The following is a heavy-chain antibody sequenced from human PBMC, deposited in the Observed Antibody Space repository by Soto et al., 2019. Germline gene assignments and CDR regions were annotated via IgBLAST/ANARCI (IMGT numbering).Heavy chain of an antibody. J-gene: IGHJ4*02. V-gene: IGHV3-23*01. CDR2: VSGSGRDT. CDR1: GFTFSSFV. D-gene: IGHD2-15*01. CDR3: AKGLFDCSGDSCYG. Sequence: EVQLLESGGGMVQPGGSLSLSCAASGFTFSSFVMTWVRQAPGKGLEWVSGVSGSGRDTYYADSVKGRFTISRDNSKNQLYLQMNRLRAEDTALYYGAKGLFDCSGDSCYGWGQGTLVTVSS.